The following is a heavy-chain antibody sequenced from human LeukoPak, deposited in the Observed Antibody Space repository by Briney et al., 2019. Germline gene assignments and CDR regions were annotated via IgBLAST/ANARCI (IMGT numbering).Heavy chain of an antibody. Sequence: SETLSLTCTVSGGSISSYYWSWIRQPPGKGLEWIGYNYYSGSTNYNPSLKSRFTISVDTSKNQFSLKLNSVTAADTALYYCARSRGYFDYWGQGTLVTVSS. CDR2: NYYSGST. D-gene: IGHD6-13*01. CDR1: GGSISSYY. J-gene: IGHJ4*02. CDR3: ARSRGYFDY. V-gene: IGHV4-59*01.